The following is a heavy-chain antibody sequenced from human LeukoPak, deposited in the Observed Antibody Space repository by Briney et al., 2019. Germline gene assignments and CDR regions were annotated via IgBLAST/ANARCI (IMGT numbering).Heavy chain of an antibody. D-gene: IGHD3-22*01. V-gene: IGHV3-48*04. J-gene: IGHJ3*02. CDR1: GFTSNSYH. CDR3: ARDSASIGHNDAFDI. Sequence: GGSLRLSCAASGFTSNSYHMNWVRQAPGKGLEWVSYISGNSATIYYVDSVKGRFTISRDNAKNSLYLQMNSLRAEDTAVYYCARDSASIGHNDAFDIWGQGTMVTVSS. CDR2: ISGNSATI.